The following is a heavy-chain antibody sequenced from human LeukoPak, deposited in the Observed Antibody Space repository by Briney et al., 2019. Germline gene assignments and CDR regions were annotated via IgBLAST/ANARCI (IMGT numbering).Heavy chain of an antibody. Sequence: GGSLRLSCVASGFIFSDFGMNWVRQVPGKGLEGVAFISSRGTSTFYADSVKGRFTIPRDTAKKSLDLQMTSLRADDTAAYYCVRGTDCSATTCYPLSAFDYWGQGTLVTVSS. CDR3: VRGTDCSATTCYPLSAFDY. CDR2: ISSRGTST. J-gene: IGHJ4*02. D-gene: IGHD2-8*02. V-gene: IGHV3-21*04. CDR1: GFIFSDFG.